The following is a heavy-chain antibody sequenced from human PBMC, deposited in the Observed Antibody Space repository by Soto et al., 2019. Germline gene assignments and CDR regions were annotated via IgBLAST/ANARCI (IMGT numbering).Heavy chain of an antibody. CDR1: GDSVSSNSAA. CDR2: TYYRSKWYN. J-gene: IGHJ6*02. V-gene: IGHV6-1*01. Sequence: SQTLSLTGAISGDSVSSNSAACNSIRQSPSRGLEWLGRTYYRSKWYNDYAVSVKSRITINPDTSKNQFSLQLNSVTPEETAVYYCASGAVRGDLLALWARGTTVPVSS. D-gene: IGHD2-15*01. CDR3: ASGAVRGDLLAL.